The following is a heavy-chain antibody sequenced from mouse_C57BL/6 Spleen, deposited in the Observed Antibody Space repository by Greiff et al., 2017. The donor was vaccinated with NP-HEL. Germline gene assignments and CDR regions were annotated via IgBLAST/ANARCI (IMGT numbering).Heavy chain of an antibody. V-gene: IGHV1-4*01. Sequence: QVQLKESGAELARPGASVKMSCKASGYTFTSYTMHWVKQRPGQGLEWIGYINPSSGYTKYNQKFKDKATLTAAKSSSTAYMQLSSLTSEDAAVYYCAGYYGNWAYWGQGTLVTVSA. CDR2: INPSSGYT. D-gene: IGHD2-1*01. CDR3: AGYYGNWAY. J-gene: IGHJ3*01. CDR1: GYTFTSYT.